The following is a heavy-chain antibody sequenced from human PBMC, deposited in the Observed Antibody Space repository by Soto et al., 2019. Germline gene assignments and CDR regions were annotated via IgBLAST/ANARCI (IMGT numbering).Heavy chain of an antibody. CDR2: XIXXXGXX. CDR1: GGTFSRHA. Sequence: SVKVTCKTSGGTFSRHAINWVRQAPGQGLEXXXGXIXXXGXXXXAQKFKGRVTISADESTSTAYMELSSMRSEDAAVYYCARAAIHGSSWYFWFDPWGQG. CDR3: ARAAIHGSSWYFWFDP. D-gene: IGHD6-13*01. J-gene: IGHJ5*02. V-gene: IGHV1-69*13.